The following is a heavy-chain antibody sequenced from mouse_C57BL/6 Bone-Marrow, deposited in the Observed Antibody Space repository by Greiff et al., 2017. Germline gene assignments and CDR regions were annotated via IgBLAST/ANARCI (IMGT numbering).Heavy chain of an antibody. J-gene: IGHJ3*01. CDR1: GYTFTSYG. D-gene: IGHD3-2*02. Sequence: QVQLQQSGAELARPGASVKLSCKASGYTFTSYGISWVKQRTGQGLEWIGEIYPRSGNTYYNEKFKGKATLTADKSSSTAYMELRSLTSEVSAVYFGARETAQARAWFAYWGQGTLVTVSA. CDR3: ARETAQARAWFAY. V-gene: IGHV1-81*01. CDR2: IYPRSGNT.